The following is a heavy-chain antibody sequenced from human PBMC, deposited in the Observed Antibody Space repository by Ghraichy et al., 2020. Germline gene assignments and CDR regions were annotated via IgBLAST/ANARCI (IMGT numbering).Heavy chain of an antibody. Sequence: GGSLRLSCTASGFTFSDYSMTWVRQAPGKGLEWVANIKEGGSAKYYVDSVKGRFTISRDNSKNSLYLQMNSLRAEDTAVYFCARDPLRRFDYWGRGTLVTVSS. J-gene: IGHJ4*02. CDR2: IKEGGSAK. V-gene: IGHV3-7*03. CDR1: GFTFSDYS. CDR3: ARDPLRRFDY.